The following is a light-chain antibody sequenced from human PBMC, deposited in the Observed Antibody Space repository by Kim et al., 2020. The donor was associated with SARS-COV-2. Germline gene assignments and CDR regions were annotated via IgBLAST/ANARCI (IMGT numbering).Light chain of an antibody. CDR3: AAWDDSLNGVV. Sequence: GQSVTISCSGSSSNIGSNTVNWYQQPPGTAPKLLIYSNNPRPSGVPDRFSGSKSGTSASLAISGLQSEDEADYYCAAWDDSLNGVVFGGGTQLTVL. J-gene: IGLJ2*01. CDR1: SSNIGSNT. CDR2: SNN. V-gene: IGLV1-44*01.